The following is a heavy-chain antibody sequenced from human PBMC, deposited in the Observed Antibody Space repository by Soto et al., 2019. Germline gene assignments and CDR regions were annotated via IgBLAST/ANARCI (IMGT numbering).Heavy chain of an antibody. V-gene: IGHV4-4*02. CDR3: AMGHTYTWQY. CDR1: GVSLSITDR. Sequence: AGARYLTWGVSGVSLSITDRRWIWVRQPPGKVLEWIGEIYLHGTTKYSPSLESRVTVSADTSNNQFSLRLSSVTAADTAVYYCAMGHTYTWQYWGQGTPFPVSS. D-gene: IGHD1-20*01. CDR2: IYLHGTT. J-gene: IGHJ4*02.